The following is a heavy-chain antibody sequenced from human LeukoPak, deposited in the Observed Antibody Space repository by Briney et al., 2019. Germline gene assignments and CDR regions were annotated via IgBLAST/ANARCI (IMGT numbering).Heavy chain of an antibody. CDR3: TWVGARYYFDY. J-gene: IGHJ4*02. D-gene: IGHD1-26*01. CDR1: GFTFNHAW. CDR2: IKSKTNGGTT. V-gene: IGHV3-15*01. Sequence: GGSLRLSCAASGFTFNHAWMSWVRQAPGKGLEWVGRIKSKTNGGTTDYAAPVKGRFTTSRDDSKNTLYLQMNSLKTEDTAVYYCTWVGARYYFDYWGQGTLVTVSS.